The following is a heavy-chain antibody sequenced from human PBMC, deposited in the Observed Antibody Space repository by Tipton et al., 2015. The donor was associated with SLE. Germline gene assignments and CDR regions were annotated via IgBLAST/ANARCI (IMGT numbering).Heavy chain of an antibody. J-gene: IGHJ4*02. CDR3: ARLPDYFDH. Sequence: LRLSCTVSGGAISTFYWSWIRQSAGKGLEWIGRIYSSGRTNYNPSLKSRVTMSVDTSRKQFSLKLASVTAADTAVYYCARLPDYFDHWGQGALVTVSS. CDR2: IYSSGRT. V-gene: IGHV4-4*07. CDR1: GGAISTFY.